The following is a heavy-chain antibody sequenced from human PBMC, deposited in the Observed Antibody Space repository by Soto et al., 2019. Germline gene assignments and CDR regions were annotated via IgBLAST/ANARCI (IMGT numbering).Heavy chain of an antibody. Sequence: GGSLRLSCAASGFTFSSYWMSWVRQAPGKGLEWVANIKQDGSEKYYVDSVKGRFTISRDNAKNSLYLQMNSLRAEDTAVYYCARLQTFDFWSGYYNTRLCDYWGQGTLVTVSS. CDR1: GFTFSSYW. D-gene: IGHD3-3*01. J-gene: IGHJ4*02. CDR3: ARLQTFDFWSGYYNTRLCDY. CDR2: IKQDGSEK. V-gene: IGHV3-7*05.